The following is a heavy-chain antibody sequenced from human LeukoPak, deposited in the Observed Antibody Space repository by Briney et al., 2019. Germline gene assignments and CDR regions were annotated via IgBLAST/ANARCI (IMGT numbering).Heavy chain of an antibody. CDR1: GGSISSHY. CDR3: ARDHSSSSELDWFDP. V-gene: IGHV4-59*11. CDR2: IYYSGST. Sequence: PSETLSLTCTVSGGSISSHYCSWIRQPPGKGLEWIGYIYYSGSTNYNPSLKSRVTISVDTSKNQFSLKLSSVTAADTAVYYCARDHSSSSELDWFDPWGQGTLVTVSS. D-gene: IGHD6-6*01. J-gene: IGHJ5*02.